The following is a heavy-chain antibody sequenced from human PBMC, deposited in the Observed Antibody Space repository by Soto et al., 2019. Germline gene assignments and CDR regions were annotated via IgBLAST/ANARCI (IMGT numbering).Heavy chain of an antibody. CDR1: GGSISSSSYY. Sequence: SETLSLTCTVSGGSISSSSYYWGWIRQPPGKGLEWIGSNYYSGSTYYNPSLKSRVTISVDTSKNQFSLKLSSVTAADTAVYYCASHIGVVVGGDEWFDPWGQGTMVTVYS. J-gene: IGHJ5*02. CDR2: NYYSGST. CDR3: ASHIGVVVGGDEWFDP. D-gene: IGHD2-2*01. V-gene: IGHV4-39*01.